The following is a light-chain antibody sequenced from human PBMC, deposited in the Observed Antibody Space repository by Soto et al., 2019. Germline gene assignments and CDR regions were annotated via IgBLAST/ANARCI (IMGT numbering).Light chain of an antibody. V-gene: IGKV3-20*01. CDR1: QSVTSSY. CDR2: GAS. CDR3: QHYGSSPYT. J-gene: IGKJ2*01. Sequence: DIVLTQSPGTLSLSPGERVTLSCRASQSVTSSYLAWYQQKPGQAPRLLIYGASIRATGIPDRFSGSGSGTDFTLTISRLEPEDFAVYYCQHYGSSPYTFGQGTKVEIK.